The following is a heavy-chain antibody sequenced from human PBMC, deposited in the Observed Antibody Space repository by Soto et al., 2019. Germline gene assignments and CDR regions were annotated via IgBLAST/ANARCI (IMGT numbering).Heavy chain of an antibody. CDR2: IKQDGSEK. CDR1: GFTFSSYW. J-gene: IGHJ4*02. V-gene: IGHV3-7*01. D-gene: IGHD6-19*01. CDR3: ERDTSTGCYY. Sequence: EVQLVESGGGLVQPGGSLRLSCAASGFTFSSYWMSWVRQAPGKGLEWVANIKQDGSEKYYVDSVKGRFTISRDNPKNSLYLQMYSLRGEDTVVYYCERDTSTGCYYWGQAPLLTVSS.